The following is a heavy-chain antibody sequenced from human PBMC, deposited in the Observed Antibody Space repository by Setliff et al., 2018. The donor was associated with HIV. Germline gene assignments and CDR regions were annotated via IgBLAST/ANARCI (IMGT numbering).Heavy chain of an antibody. D-gene: IGHD2-15*01. V-gene: IGHV1-69*05. CDR2: IIPMFSTV. CDR1: GGTFSTHV. J-gene: IGHJ4*02. CDR3: ATDDHCSGGSCFLTMDY. Sequence: SVKVSCKASGGTFSTHVISWVRQAPGQGLEWIGGIIPMFSTVNYAKKYQGRVTITTDESTTTAYMELTSLRSEDTAAYYCATDDHCSGGSCFLTMDYWGLGTLVTVSS.